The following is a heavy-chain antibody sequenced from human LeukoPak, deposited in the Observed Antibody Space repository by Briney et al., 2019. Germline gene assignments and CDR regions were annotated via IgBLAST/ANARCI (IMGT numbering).Heavy chain of an antibody. CDR2: ISYDGSNK. D-gene: IGHD1-26*01. CDR1: GFTFSSYA. V-gene: IGHV3-30-3*01. CDR3: AKDLSEWELRGVDY. Sequence: PGRSLRLSCAASGFTFSSYAMHWVHQAPGKGLEWVAVISYDGSNKYYADSVKGRFTISRDNSKNTLYLQMNSLRAEDTAVYYCAKDLSEWELRGVDYWGQGTLVTVSS. J-gene: IGHJ4*02.